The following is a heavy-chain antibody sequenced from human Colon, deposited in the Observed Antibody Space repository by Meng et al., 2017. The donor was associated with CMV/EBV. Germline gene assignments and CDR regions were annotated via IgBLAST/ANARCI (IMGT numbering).Heavy chain of an antibody. J-gene: IGHJ4*02. CDR2: IHYSGGT. Sequence: QGQLQESGPRLVKPSETLSLTCTVSGDSIKNYYWTWLRQPAGKGLEWLGRIHYSGGTDDNPSLRSRVTLSIDTSKNQLSLKIYSVTAADTAVYYCARAGARGVPVDLWGQGTLVTVSS. CDR3: ARAGARGVPVDL. D-gene: IGHD3-10*01. CDR1: GDSIKNYY. V-gene: IGHV4-4*07.